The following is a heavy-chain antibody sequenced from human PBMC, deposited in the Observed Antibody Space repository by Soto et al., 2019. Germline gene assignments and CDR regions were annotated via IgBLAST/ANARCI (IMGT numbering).Heavy chain of an antibody. CDR1: GFSLTNTGVT. CDR3: AHSHFEILTGPFDS. V-gene: IGHV2-5*01. Sequence: QITLKESGPSLVKPTQTLTLTCTFSGFSLTNTGVTVGWIRQPPGKALEWLALVYWHGDKRYNPSLRNRLTIAKDTSKNRVVLTLANVGPVDTATYSCAHSHFEILTGPFDSWGRGTLVTVSS. D-gene: IGHD3-9*01. J-gene: IGHJ5*01. CDR2: VYWHGDK.